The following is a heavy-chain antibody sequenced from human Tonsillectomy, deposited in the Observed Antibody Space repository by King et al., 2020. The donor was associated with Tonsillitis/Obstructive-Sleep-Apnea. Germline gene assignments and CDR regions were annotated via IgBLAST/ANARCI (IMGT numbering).Heavy chain of an antibody. J-gene: IGHJ4*02. D-gene: IGHD3-3*01. CDR2: IKSKTDGGTT. CDR1: GFTFSNAW. CDR3: TTGDVLRFLGGGY. Sequence: VQLVESGGGLVKPGGSLRLSCAASGFTFSNAWMSWVRQAPGKGLEWVGRIKSKTDGGTTDYAAPVKGRFTISRDDSKNKLYLQMNSLKTEDTAVYYCTTGDVLRFLGGGYWGQGTLVTVSS. V-gene: IGHV3-15*01.